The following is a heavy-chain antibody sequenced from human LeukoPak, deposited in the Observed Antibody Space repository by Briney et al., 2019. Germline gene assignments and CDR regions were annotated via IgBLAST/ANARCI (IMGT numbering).Heavy chain of an antibody. Sequence: GGSLRLSCAASGFTFDDYGMSWVRQAPGKGLEWVSLISGDGDSTYYADSVKGRFTISRDNSKNSLYLQMNSLRTEDTALFYCAKDKYSYGYNFDYWGQGTLVTVSS. CDR1: GFTFDDYG. D-gene: IGHD5-18*01. CDR2: ISGDGDST. CDR3: AKDKYSYGYNFDY. V-gene: IGHV3-43*02. J-gene: IGHJ4*02.